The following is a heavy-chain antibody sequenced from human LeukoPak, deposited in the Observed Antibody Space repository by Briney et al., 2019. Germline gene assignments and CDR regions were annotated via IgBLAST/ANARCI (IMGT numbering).Heavy chain of an antibody. Sequence: SETLSLTCTVSGGSISSHYWSWLRQPPGKGLEWIGYIYYSGSTNYNPSLKSRVTISVDTSKNQFSLKLSSVTAADTAVYYCARYNWNGGAFDIWGQGTMVTVSS. CDR3: ARYNWNGGAFDI. CDR1: GGSISSHY. V-gene: IGHV4-59*11. J-gene: IGHJ3*02. CDR2: IYYSGST. D-gene: IGHD1-1*01.